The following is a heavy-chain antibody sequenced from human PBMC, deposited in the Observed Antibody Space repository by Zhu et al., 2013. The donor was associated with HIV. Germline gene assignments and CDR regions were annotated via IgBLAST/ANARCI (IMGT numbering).Heavy chain of an antibody. CDR2: INAGNGNT. J-gene: IGHJ4*02. CDR1: GYTFTSYA. CDR3: ARDRMITFGGVNTLGY. Sequence: QVQLVQSGAEVKKPGASVKVSCKASGYTFTSYAMHWVRQAPGQRLEWMGWINAGNGNTKYSQKFQGRVTITRDTSASTAYMELSSLRSEDTAVYYCARDRMITFGGVNTLGYWGQGTLVTVSS. D-gene: IGHD3-16*01. V-gene: IGHV1-3*01.